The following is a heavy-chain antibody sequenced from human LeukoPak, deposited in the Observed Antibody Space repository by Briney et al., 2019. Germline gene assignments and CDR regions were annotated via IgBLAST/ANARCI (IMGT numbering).Heavy chain of an antibody. Sequence: SDTLSLTCTVSCGSIINSGYYWGWLRQPPGQGLAWIANIYYTGNSNYNSSLKSRITISVDTSRNQFSLKLTSVTAADTAVYFCARYSSTWAFDYWGQGSLVTVSS. D-gene: IGHD6-6*01. J-gene: IGHJ4*02. V-gene: IGHV4-39*01. CDR2: IYYTGNS. CDR3: ARYSSTWAFDY. CDR1: CGSIINSGYY.